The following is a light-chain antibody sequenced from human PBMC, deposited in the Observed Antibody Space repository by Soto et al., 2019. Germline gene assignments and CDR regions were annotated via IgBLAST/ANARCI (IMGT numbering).Light chain of an antibody. Sequence: EIVLTQSPGTLSLSPGDRATLSCRASQSVSSTYLAWYQQKPGQPPRLLIYGASSRATGIPDRFSGSGSGTDFTLTISRLEPEDCAVYSCQQYSSSPGTFGQGTKVEIK. J-gene: IGKJ1*01. CDR3: QQYSSSPGT. V-gene: IGKV3-20*01. CDR1: QSVSSTY. CDR2: GAS.